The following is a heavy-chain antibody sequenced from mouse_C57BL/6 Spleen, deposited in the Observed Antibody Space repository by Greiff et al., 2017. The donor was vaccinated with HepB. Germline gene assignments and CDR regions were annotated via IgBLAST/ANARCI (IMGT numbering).Heavy chain of an antibody. D-gene: IGHD2-3*01. J-gene: IGHJ3*01. CDR3: AQMGLYDGYEGFAY. CDR1: GYAFSSSG. V-gene: IGHV1-82*01. CDR2: IYPGDGDT. Sequence: QVQLQQSGPELVKPGASVKISCKASGYAFSSSGMNWVKQRPGKGLEWIGRIYPGDGDTNYNGKFKGKATLTADKSSSTAYMQLRSLTSEDSAVYFCAQMGLYDGYEGFAYWGQGTLVTVSA.